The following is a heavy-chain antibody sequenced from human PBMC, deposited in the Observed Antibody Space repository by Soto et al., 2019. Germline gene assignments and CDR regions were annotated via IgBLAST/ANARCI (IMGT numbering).Heavy chain of an antibody. J-gene: IGHJ4*02. CDR1: GYSFTSYS. CDR3: ASGLPGYFYF. V-gene: IGHV1-3*01. D-gene: IGHD4-17*01. CDR2: INAGSGYT. Sequence: ASVKVSCKASGYSFTSYSMHWVRQAPGQRLEWLGWINAGSGYTKYSQKFQGRVTLTRDTSATTAYMELSSPRSEDTALYYCASGLPGYFYFWGKGSLVPVSS.